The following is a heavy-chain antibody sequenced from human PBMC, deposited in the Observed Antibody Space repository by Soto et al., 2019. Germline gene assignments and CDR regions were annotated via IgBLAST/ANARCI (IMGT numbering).Heavy chain of an antibody. CDR1: GGSISSGGHY. V-gene: IGHV4-31*03. J-gene: IGHJ5*02. D-gene: IGHD2-15*01. Sequence: SESLSLTCTVSGGSISSGGHYWSWIRQHPGKGLEWIGYIYYSGSTYYNPSLKSRVIISVDTSKNQFSLKLSSVTAADTAVYYCAGDGCSGGSCYSWFDPWGQGTLVTVSS. CDR3: AGDGCSGGSCYSWFDP. CDR2: IYYSGST.